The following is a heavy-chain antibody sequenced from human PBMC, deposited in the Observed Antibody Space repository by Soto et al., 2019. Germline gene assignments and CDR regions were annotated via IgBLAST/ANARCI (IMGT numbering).Heavy chain of an antibody. Sequence: QVQFVQSGAEVKKPGASVRLSCKPSGYTLPNYSIQWLRQAAGQGLQWLGWINPGSGYTEYSQRFQGRVTLSRDNSASTFYMDLTSLTSEDTAVYFCTRDLNGGNPFDYWGQGTLVTVSS. V-gene: IGHV1-3*01. CDR3: TRDLNGGNPFDY. D-gene: IGHD2-8*01. J-gene: IGHJ4*02. CDR2: INPGSGYT. CDR1: GYTLPNYS.